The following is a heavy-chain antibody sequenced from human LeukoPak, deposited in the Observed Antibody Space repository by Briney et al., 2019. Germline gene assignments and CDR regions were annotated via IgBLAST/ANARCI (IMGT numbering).Heavy chain of an antibody. Sequence: SETLSLTCTVSGGSISSYYWSWIRQPPGKGLEWIGYIYYSGSTNYNPSLKRRVTISVDTSKNQFSLKLSSVTAADTAVYYCARLYGSGKDQDWFDPWGQGTLVTVSS. V-gene: IGHV4-59*01. J-gene: IGHJ5*02. CDR2: IYYSGST. CDR3: ARLYGSGKDQDWFDP. D-gene: IGHD3-10*01. CDR1: GGSISSYY.